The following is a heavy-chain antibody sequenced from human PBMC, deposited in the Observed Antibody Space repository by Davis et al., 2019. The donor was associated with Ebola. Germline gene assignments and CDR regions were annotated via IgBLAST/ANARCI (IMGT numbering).Heavy chain of an antibody. D-gene: IGHD3-10*01. J-gene: IGHJ4*02. Sequence: AASVKVSCKASGYTFTSYAMHWVRQAPGQRLEWMGWINAGNGNTKYSQNFQARVTITWDTSASTAYMELSSLRSEDTAVYYCASSVVLGSYYKGPFDYWGQGTLVTVSS. CDR2: INAGNGNT. V-gene: IGHV1-3*01. CDR1: GYTFTSYA. CDR3: ASSVVLGSYYKGPFDY.